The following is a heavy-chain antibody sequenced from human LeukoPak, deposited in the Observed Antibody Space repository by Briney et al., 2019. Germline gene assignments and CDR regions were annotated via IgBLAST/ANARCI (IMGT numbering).Heavy chain of an antibody. CDR1: GFTFSNAW. Sequence: GGSLRLSCAASGFTFSNAWMSWVRQAPGKGLEWVGRIKSKTDGGTTDYAAPVKGRFTISRDDSKNTLYLQMNSLKTEDTAVYYCTTEAGGIVVVTATQVDYWGQGTLVTVSS. CDR2: IKSKTDGGTT. CDR3: TTEAGGIVVVTATQVDY. V-gene: IGHV3-15*01. J-gene: IGHJ4*02. D-gene: IGHD2-21*02.